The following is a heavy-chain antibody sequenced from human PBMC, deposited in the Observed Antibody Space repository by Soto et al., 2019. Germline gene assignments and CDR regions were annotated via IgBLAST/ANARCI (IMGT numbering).Heavy chain of an antibody. V-gene: IGHV4-34*01. CDR2: INHSGST. D-gene: IGHD3-10*01. Sequence: NPSETLSLTCAVYGGSFSGYYWSWIRQPPGKGLEWIGEINHSGSTNYNPSLKSRVTISVDTSKNQFSLKLSSVTAADTAVYYCARTVLLWFGESSYYYYYYYGMDVWGQGTTVTVSS. CDR1: GGSFSGYY. CDR3: ARTVLLWFGESSYYYYYYYGMDV. J-gene: IGHJ6*02.